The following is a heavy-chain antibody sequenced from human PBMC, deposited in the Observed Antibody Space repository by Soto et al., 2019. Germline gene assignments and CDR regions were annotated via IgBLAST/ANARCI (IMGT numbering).Heavy chain of an antibody. V-gene: IGHV4-4*02. CDR2: IYHSGST. CDR3: TSKFGQLLADAFDI. CDR1: GDSISRSYW. Sequence: QVQLQESGPGLLKPSGTLSLTCAVSGDSISRSYWWRWVRQLPGKGLEWIGEIYHSGSTIYNPSLQSRVTLSVEKSKNEFSLKMSSVPDAATAVYYCTSKFGQLLADAFDIWGQGTMVTVSS. D-gene: IGHD3-10*01. J-gene: IGHJ3*02.